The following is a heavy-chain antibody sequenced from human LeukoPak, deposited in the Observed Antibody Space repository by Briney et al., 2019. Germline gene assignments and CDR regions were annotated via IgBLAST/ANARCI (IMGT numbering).Heavy chain of an antibody. CDR3: TSFDS. Sequence: GGSLRLSCAASGFTSSDHHMDWVRQTPGKGLDWVGRIRNKASGYTTEYAASVKGRFIISRDDSKNSLYLQMNSLKIEDTAVYYCTSFDSWGQGTLVTVSS. J-gene: IGHJ4*02. V-gene: IGHV3-72*01. CDR2: IRNKASGYTT. CDR1: GFTSSDHH.